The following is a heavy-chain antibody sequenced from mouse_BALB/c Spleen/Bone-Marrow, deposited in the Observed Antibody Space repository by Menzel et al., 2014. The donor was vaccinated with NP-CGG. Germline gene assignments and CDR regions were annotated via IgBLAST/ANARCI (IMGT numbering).Heavy chain of an antibody. CDR1: GYTFTSYW. Sequence: QVQLQQSGAELVRPGASVKLSCKASGYTFTSYWINWVKQRPGQGLEWIGNIYPSDSYTNNNQKFKDKATLTVDKSSSTAYMQLSSPTSEDSAVYYCTRSYGSSYEYYFDYWGQGTTLTVSS. CDR2: IYPSDSYT. V-gene: IGHV1S126*01. J-gene: IGHJ2*01. CDR3: TRSYGSSYEYYFDY. D-gene: IGHD1-1*01.